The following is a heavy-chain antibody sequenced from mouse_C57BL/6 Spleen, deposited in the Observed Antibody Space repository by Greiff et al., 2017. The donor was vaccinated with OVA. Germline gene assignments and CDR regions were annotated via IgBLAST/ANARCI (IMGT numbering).Heavy chain of an antibody. V-gene: IGHV1-18*01. CDR1: GYTFTDYN. J-gene: IGHJ1*03. D-gene: IGHD2-3*01. CDR3: ARFYDGYLWYFDV. Sequence: EVQLQQSGPELVKPGASVKIPCKASGYTFTDYNMDWVKPSHGKSLEWIGDINPNNGGTIYNQKFKGKATLTVDKSSSTAYMELRSLTSEDTAVYYCARFYDGYLWYFDVWGTGTTVTVSS. CDR2: INPNNGGT.